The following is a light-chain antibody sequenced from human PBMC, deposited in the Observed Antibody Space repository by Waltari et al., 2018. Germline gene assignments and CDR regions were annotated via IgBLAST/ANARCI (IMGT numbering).Light chain of an antibody. CDR3: SSYSYITTLQI. CDR2: DVS. Sequence: QSALTQPASVSGSLGQSLTISCTGTHSDLGAYDYVYWYQQHPGKAPKLILFDVSHRPSGSSNRFSGSKSGDTASLTISGLQPEDEADYYCSSYSYITTLQIFGTGTRLTV. J-gene: IGLJ1*01. CDR1: HSDLGAYDY. V-gene: IGLV2-14*01.